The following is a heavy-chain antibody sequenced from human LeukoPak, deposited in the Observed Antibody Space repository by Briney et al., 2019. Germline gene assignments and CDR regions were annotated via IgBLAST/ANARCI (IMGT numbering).Heavy chain of an antibody. D-gene: IGHD2-15*01. CDR3: ARCPSLYCSGGSCHSIIHYGMDV. J-gene: IGHJ6*02. Sequence: ASVKVSCKASGYTFTSYGISWVRQAPGQGLEWMGWISAYNGNTNYAQKLQGRVTMTTDTSTSTAYMELRSLRSDDTAVYYCARCPSLYCSGGSCHSIIHYGMDVWGQGTTVTVSS. V-gene: IGHV1-18*01. CDR1: GYTFTSYG. CDR2: ISAYNGNT.